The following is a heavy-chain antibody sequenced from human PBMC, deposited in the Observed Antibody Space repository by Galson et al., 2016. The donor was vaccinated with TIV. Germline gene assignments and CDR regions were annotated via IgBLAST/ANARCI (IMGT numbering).Heavy chain of an antibody. Sequence: SVKVSCKASGGTFSSYVINWVRQAPGQGLEWMGDIIPLFGTANYGQKFQGRVTITADKSTSTVYMELRSLRSDDTALYFCAKDRNTAFYTYHGYYGMDVWGQGTTVTVSS. V-gene: IGHV1-69*06. CDR1: GGTFSSYV. CDR2: IIPLFGTA. D-gene: IGHD2/OR15-2a*01. J-gene: IGHJ6*02. CDR3: AKDRNTAFYTYHGYYGMDV.